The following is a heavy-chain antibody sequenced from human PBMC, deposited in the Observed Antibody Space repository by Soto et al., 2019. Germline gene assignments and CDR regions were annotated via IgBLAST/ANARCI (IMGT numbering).Heavy chain of an antibody. Sequence: QRQLVESGGGVVQPGRSLRLSCAASGFTFSSYSIHWVRQAPGKGLQWVALISSDGAKTHYADSVRGRFTISRDNSKNLVSLQMSSLRDEDTAVYFCAGLAYYFDFWGQGTLVTVSS. CDR1: GFTFSSYS. CDR2: ISSDGAKT. V-gene: IGHV3-30-3*01. J-gene: IGHJ4*02. CDR3: AGLAYYFDF.